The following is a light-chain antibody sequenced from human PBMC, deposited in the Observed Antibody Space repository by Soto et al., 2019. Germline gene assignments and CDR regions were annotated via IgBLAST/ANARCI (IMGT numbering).Light chain of an antibody. J-gene: IGKJ1*01. CDR3: QQYNNCSQT. CDR2: GAS. V-gene: IGKV3-15*01. Sequence: EIVMTQSPATLSVSPGERATLSCRASQSVSSNLAWYQQKPGQAPRLLIYGASTRATGIPARFSGSGSGTELTLTISSLQSEDFAVYYCQQYNNCSQTFGQGTKVEIK. CDR1: QSVSSN.